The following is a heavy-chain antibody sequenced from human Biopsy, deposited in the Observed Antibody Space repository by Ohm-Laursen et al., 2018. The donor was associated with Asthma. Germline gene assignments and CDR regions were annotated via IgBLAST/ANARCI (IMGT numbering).Heavy chain of an antibody. D-gene: IGHD3-22*01. J-gene: IGHJ4*02. CDR3: ARGDSSNWSHYYFDY. Sequence: SLRLSCTASGFTFRKSAMHWVRQAPGKGLEWVALISKDGILTNYADSVKGRFTISRDYSKNTLYLQMHSLRAEDTAVYYCARGDSSNWSHYYFDYWGQGTLVTVSS. CDR1: GFTFRKSA. CDR2: ISKDGILT. V-gene: IGHV3-30*03.